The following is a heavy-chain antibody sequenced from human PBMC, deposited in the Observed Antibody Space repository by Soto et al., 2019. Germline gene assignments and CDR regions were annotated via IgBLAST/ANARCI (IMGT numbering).Heavy chain of an antibody. CDR2: TYYRSKWYT. J-gene: IGHJ6*02. D-gene: IGHD2-15*01. CDR3: TTGATGGRCVNYYYGIDV. CDR1: GDSVASNSAA. Sequence: PSQTLSLTCAISGDSVASNSAAWNWIRQSPSRGLEWLGRTYYRSKWYTDYAESVKSRITINPDTSKNQVSLQLKSVTPEDTAVYYCTTGATGGRCVNYYYGIDVWGQGTTVTVSS. V-gene: IGHV6-1*01.